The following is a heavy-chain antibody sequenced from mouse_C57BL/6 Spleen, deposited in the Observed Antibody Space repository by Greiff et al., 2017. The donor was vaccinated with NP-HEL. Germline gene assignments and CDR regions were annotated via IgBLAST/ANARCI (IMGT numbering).Heavy chain of an antibody. J-gene: IGHJ2*01. CDR2: IYPGAGDT. CDR1: GYAFSSSW. CDR3: ARWWEVYYFDY. D-gene: IGHD1-1*02. V-gene: IGHV1-82*01. Sequence: VQLQQSGPELVKPGASVKISCKASGYAFSSSWMNWVKQRPGKGLEWIGRIYPGAGDTNYNGKFKGKATRTADKSSSTAYMQLSSLTSGDSAVYFCARWWEVYYFDYGGHGTTLTVAS.